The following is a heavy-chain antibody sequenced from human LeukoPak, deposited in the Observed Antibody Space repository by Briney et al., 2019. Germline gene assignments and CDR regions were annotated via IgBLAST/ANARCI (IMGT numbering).Heavy chain of an antibody. J-gene: IGHJ4*02. CDR3: ARGRDYYDSSGYYYSFAY. CDR1: GGSFSGYY. Sequence: SETLSLTCAVYGGSFSGYYWSWIRQPPGKRLEWIGEINHSGSTNYNPSLKSRVTISVDTSKNQFSLKLSSVTAADTAVYYCARGRDYYDSSGYYYSFAYWGQGTLVTVSS. V-gene: IGHV4-34*01. CDR2: INHSGST. D-gene: IGHD3-22*01.